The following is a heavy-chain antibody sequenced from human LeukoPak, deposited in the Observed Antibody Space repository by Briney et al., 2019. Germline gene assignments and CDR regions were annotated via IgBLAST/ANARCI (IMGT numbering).Heavy chain of an antibody. CDR2: IKSKTDGGTT. V-gene: IGHV3-15*01. D-gene: IGHD2-15*01. J-gene: IGHJ5*02. CDR3: TTIQGYCSGGSCYGNNWFDP. Sequence: GGSLRLSCAASGFTFSDHHMDWVRQAPGKGLEWVGRIKSKTDGGTTDYAAPVKGRFTISRDDSKNTLYLQVNSLKTEDTAVYYCTTIQGYCSGGSCYGNNWFDPWGQGTLVTVSS. CDR1: GFTFSDHH.